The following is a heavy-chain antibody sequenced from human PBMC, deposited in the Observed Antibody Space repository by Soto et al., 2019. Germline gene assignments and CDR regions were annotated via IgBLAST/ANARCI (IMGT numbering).Heavy chain of an antibody. CDR1: GGTFSSYT. Sequence: QVQLVQSGAEVKKPGSSVKVSCKASGGTFSSYTISWVRQAPGQGLEWMGRIIPILGIANYAQKFQGRVTITADKSTSTAYMELSSLRSEDTAVYYCARGPNSGGESESDYWGQGTLVTVSS. J-gene: IGHJ4*02. CDR2: IIPILGIA. V-gene: IGHV1-69*02. D-gene: IGHD2-21*01. CDR3: ARGPNSGGESESDY.